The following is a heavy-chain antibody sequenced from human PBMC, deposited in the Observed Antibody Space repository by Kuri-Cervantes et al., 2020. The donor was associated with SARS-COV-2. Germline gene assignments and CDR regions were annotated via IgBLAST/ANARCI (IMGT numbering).Heavy chain of an antibody. CDR2: INSDGSST. CDR3: ARPLMAGPHYFDF. D-gene: IGHD6-19*01. J-gene: IGHJ4*02. Sequence: GESLKISCAASGFTFSNYWMHWVRQGPGKGLVWVSRINSDGSSTSYADSVKGRFTISRDNAENTLYLQMNSLRAEDTAVYYCARPLMAGPHYFDFWGQGTLVTVSS. CDR1: GFTFSNYW. V-gene: IGHV3-74*01.